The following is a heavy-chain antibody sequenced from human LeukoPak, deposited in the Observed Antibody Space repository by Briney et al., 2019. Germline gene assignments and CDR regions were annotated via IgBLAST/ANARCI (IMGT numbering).Heavy chain of an antibody. CDR1: GFPFSTFC. CDR3: ARGSVTSFQY. CDR2: IKQDGCEK. D-gene: IGHD1/OR15-1a*01. Sequence: GGSLSLSCAVSGFPFSTFCMSGVRRAPGRGLEWVANIKQDGCEKYYGDPVKGRFTIHRDNAKYPLYLQMNGLRAEDTDVYCCARGSVTSFQYWGQGTLVTVSS. V-gene: IGHV3-7*03. J-gene: IGHJ1*01.